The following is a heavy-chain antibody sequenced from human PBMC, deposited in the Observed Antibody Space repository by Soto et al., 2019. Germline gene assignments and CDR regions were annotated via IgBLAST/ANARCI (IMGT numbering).Heavy chain of an antibody. D-gene: IGHD4-4*01. CDR2: IIPIFGTA. CDR3: ASSHTVTTTYFDY. V-gene: IGHV1-69*01. J-gene: IGHJ4*02. Sequence: QVQLVQSGAEVKKPGSSVKVSCKASGGTFSSYAISWVRQAHGQGLEWMGGIIPIFGTANYAQKFQGRVTITADESTSPASMELSSLRSEDTAVYYCASSHTVTTTYFDYWGQGTLVTVSS. CDR1: GGTFSSYA.